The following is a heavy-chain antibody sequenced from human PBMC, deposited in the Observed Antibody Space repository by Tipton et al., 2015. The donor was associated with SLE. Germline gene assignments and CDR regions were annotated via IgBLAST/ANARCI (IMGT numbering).Heavy chain of an antibody. Sequence: QLVQSGAEVKKPGTTVKISCKVSGYIFTDYYMHWVQQAPGKGLEWMGLVDPEDGETIYAEKFQDRVTITADTSTNTAYMEPSSLRSEDTAVHYCATAQSGTDAFDIWGQGTMVTVSS. D-gene: IGHD1-1*01. CDR2: VDPEDGET. CDR1: GYIFTDYY. CDR3: ATAQSGTDAFDI. V-gene: IGHV1-69-2*01. J-gene: IGHJ3*02.